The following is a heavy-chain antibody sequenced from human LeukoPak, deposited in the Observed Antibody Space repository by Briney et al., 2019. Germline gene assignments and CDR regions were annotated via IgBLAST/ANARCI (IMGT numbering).Heavy chain of an antibody. CDR3: ALPATNAFDI. CDR1: GGTFSSYA. Sequence: ASVKVSCKASGGTFSSYAISWVRQAPGQGLEWMGRIIPILGIANYAQKFQLRVTITADKSTSTAYMGMSSIRTQETAVYYCALPATNAFDIWGQGKTATVSS. V-gene: IGHV1-69*04. J-gene: IGHJ3*02. D-gene: IGHD5-12*01. CDR2: IIPILGIA.